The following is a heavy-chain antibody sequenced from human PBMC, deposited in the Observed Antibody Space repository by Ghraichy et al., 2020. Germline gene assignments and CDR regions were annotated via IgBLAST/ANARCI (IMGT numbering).Heavy chain of an antibody. CDR1: GFIFSGIW. Sequence: GESLNISCAASGFIFSGIWMSWVRQAPGKGLEWVANIKEDGSEKNYVDSVKGRFTISRDNAQNSLFLQMNSLTADDTALYYCVREGSSWGYYFDYWGQGILVTVSS. J-gene: IGHJ4*02. D-gene: IGHD6-6*01. CDR2: IKEDGSEK. CDR3: VREGSSWGYYFDY. V-gene: IGHV3-7*01.